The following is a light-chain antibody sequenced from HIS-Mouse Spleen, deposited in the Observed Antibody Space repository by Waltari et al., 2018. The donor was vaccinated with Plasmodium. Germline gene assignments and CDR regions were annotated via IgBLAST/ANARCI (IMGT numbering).Light chain of an antibody. CDR2: GGS. Sequence: EIVMTQSPATLSVSPGERATLSCRASQSVSSNFAWYQQKPGQAPRLLLYGGSTSATGVPPRFSGGGWWAEFTLTISSMQSEDFAVYYCQQYNNWPPHTFGQGTKLEIK. CDR1: QSVSSN. J-gene: IGKJ2*01. CDR3: QQYNNWPPHT. V-gene: IGKV3-15*01.